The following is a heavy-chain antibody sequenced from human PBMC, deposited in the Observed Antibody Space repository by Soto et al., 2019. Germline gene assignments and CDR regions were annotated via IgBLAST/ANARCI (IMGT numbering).Heavy chain of an antibody. CDR2: ISYDGSNK. J-gene: IGHJ3*02. V-gene: IGHV3-30-3*01. Sequence: GGSLRLSCAASGFTFSSYAMHWVRRAPGKGLEWVAVISYDGSNKYYADSVKGRLTISRDNSKNTLYLQMNSLRAEDTAVYYCARLVATIMEDAFDIWGQGTMVTVSS. CDR3: ARLVATIMEDAFDI. CDR1: GFTFSSYA. D-gene: IGHD5-12*01.